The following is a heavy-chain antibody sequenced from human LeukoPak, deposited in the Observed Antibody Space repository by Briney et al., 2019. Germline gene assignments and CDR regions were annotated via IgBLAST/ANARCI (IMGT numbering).Heavy chain of an antibody. CDR3: AGSGSYSSWFDP. V-gene: IGHV1-2*02. CDR2: INPNSGGT. J-gene: IGHJ5*02. CDR1: GYTFTGYY. D-gene: IGHD1-26*01. Sequence: ASVKVSCKAPGYTFTGYYMHWVRQAPGQGLEWMGWINPNSGGTNYAQKFQGRVTMTRDTSISTAYMELSRLRSDDTAVYYCAGSGSYSSWFDPWGQGTLVTVSS.